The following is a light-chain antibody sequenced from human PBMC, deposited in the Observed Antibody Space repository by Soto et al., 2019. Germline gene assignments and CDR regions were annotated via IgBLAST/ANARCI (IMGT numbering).Light chain of an antibody. CDR1: QSVSSN. V-gene: IGKV3-15*01. CDR2: GAS. CDR3: QQYNNWPPSYT. Sequence: EIVMTQSPGTLYVSPGERATLSCRASQSVSSNLAWYQQKPGQAPRLLIYGASTRATGIPVRFSGSGSGTEFTLTISSLQSEDLAVYHCQQYNNWPPSYTFGRRTKLEIK. J-gene: IGKJ2*01.